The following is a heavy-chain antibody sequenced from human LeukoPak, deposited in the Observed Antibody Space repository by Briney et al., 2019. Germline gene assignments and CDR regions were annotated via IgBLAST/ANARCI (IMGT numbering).Heavy chain of an antibody. CDR1: GFTFSSYS. Sequence: PGGSLRLSCAASGFTFSSYSMNWVRQAPGKGLEWVSYISSSSSTIYYADSVKGRFTISRDNAKNSLYLQMNSLRAEDTAVYYCAKDGYCSSTSCYRGGYYFDYWGQGTLVTVSS. D-gene: IGHD2-2*03. J-gene: IGHJ4*02. CDR2: ISSSSSTI. CDR3: AKDGYCSSTSCYRGGYYFDY. V-gene: IGHV3-48*01.